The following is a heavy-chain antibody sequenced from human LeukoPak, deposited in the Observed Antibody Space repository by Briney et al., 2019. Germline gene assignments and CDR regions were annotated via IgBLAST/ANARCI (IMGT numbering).Heavy chain of an antibody. CDR1: GGSISSYY. V-gene: IGHV4-59*01. CDR2: IYYSGST. J-gene: IGHJ4*02. Sequence: PSETLSLTCTVSGGSISSYYWSWIRQPPGKGLEWIGYIYYSGSTNYNPSLKSRVTISVDTSKNQFSLKLSSVTAADTAVYYCARGWGAVAGQLGYWGQGTLVTVSS. CDR3: ARGWGAVAGQLGY. D-gene: IGHD6-19*01.